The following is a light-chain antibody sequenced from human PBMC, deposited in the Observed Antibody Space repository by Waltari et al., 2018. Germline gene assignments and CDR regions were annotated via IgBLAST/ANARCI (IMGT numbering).Light chain of an antibody. CDR3: QQSYSNIPLT. V-gene: IGKV1-39*01. CDR2: AAS. CDR1: ESISTY. J-gene: IGKJ4*01. Sequence: DIQMTQSPSSLSASVGDRVTITCRASESISTYLNWYHQKPGKAPKLLIYAASILQSGVPSRFSGSGSGTDFTLTISSLQPEDFATYFCQQSYSNIPLTFGGGTKVEIK.